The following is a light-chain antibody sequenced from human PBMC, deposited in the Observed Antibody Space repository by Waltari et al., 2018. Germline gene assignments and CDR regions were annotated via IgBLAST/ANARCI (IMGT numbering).Light chain of an antibody. CDR1: QDISNH. Sequence: DIEMTQSPSSLSASVGEKVTITCRASQDISNHLSWFQQKPGKAPKLLIYDVSKLETGVASRFSGGGSLADFTLIINDVQPEDVATYYCQQYDSLTLLTFGQGTRLE. CDR3: QQYDSLTLLT. J-gene: IGKJ5*01. CDR2: DVS. V-gene: IGKV1-33*01.